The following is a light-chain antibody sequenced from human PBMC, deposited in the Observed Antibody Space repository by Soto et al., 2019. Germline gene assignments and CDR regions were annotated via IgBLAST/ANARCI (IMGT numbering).Light chain of an antibody. V-gene: IGKV3-15*01. CDR2: GAS. Sequence: EIVLTQSPATLSSFPGDRVTLSCRASQYINTRLAWYQHRPGQAPRLLTYGASTRATGIPARFSGSGSGTEFTLTISSLQSEDFAVYYCQQFHNWPPITFGQGTRLEIK. CDR3: QQFHNWPPIT. CDR1: QYINTR. J-gene: IGKJ5*01.